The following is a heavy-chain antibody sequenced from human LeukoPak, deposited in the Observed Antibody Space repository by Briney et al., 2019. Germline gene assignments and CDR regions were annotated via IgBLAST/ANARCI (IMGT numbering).Heavy chain of an antibody. CDR1: GFTFSSYA. J-gene: IGHJ4*02. CDR2: ISGSGGST. V-gene: IGHV3-23*01. Sequence: GGSLRLSCAASGFTFSSYAMSWVRQAPGKGLEWVSAISGSGGSTYYADSVKGRFTISRDNSKNTLYLQINSLRAEDTAVYYCAKDRAAYTMIVVDSYDYWGQGTLVTVSS. CDR3: AKDRAAYTMIVVDSYDY. D-gene: IGHD3-22*01.